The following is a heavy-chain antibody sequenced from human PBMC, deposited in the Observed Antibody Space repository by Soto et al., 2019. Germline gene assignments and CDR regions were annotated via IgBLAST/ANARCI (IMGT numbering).Heavy chain of an antibody. D-gene: IGHD3-9*01. J-gene: IGHJ6*02. CDR1: GGSISSGDYY. V-gene: IGHV4-30-4*01. Sequence: ASETLSLTCTVSGGSISSGDYYWSWIRQPPGKGLEWIGYIYYSGSTYYNPSLKSRVTISVDTSKNQFSLKLSSVTAADTAVYYCARAPTYYDILTGYYNYYGMDVWGQGTTVTVSS. CDR3: ARAPTYYDILTGYYNYYGMDV. CDR2: IYYSGST.